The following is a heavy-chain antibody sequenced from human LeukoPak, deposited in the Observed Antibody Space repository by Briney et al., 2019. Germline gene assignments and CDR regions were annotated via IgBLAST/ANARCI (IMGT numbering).Heavy chain of an antibody. V-gene: IGHV3-7*03. D-gene: IGHD3-10*01. CDR2: IKKDGSEK. CDR1: GFTFSTYA. CDR3: ASLGPDY. Sequence: GGSLRLSCAGSGFTFSTYAMSWVRQAPGKGLEWVANIKKDGSEKYYVDSVKGRFTMSRDNAKNSLYLQMNSLRAEDTAVYYCASLGPDYWGQGTLVTVSS. J-gene: IGHJ4*02.